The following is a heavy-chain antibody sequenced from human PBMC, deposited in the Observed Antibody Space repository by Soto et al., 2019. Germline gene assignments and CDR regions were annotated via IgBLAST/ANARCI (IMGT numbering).Heavy chain of an antibody. CDR2: ISHDGSKI. CDR1: GLTFRAYA. J-gene: IGHJ4*02. V-gene: IGHV3-30*18. CDR3: AKPHTFYYDNSGYYPFDN. Sequence: QVQLVESGGGVVQPGRSLRLSCAASGLTFRAYAMHWVRQAPGKGLEWVAVISHDGSKISYADSVRGRFTISRDNSRNTLYLQMNSLRAEDTAVYYCAKPHTFYYDNSGYYPFDNWGQGTLVTVSS. D-gene: IGHD3-22*01.